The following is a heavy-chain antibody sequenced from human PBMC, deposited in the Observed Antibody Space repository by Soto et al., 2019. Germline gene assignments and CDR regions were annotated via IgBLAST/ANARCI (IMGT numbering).Heavy chain of an antibody. CDR2: INAGNGNT. J-gene: IGHJ4*02. CDR3: ARGCSGGTCYSYFDY. Sequence: ASVKVSCKPSGYTFTRYAMHWVRQAPGQRLEWMGWINAGNGNTKYSQKFQGRVTITRDTSASTAYMELSSLRSEDTAVYYCARGCSGGTCYSYFDYWGQGTVATVSS. CDR1: GYTFTRYA. D-gene: IGHD2-15*01. V-gene: IGHV1-3*01.